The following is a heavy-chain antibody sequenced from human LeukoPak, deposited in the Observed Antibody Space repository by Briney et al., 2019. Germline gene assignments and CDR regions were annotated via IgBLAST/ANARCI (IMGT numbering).Heavy chain of an antibody. CDR2: ISYSGST. CDR3: ASPTATSDS. D-gene: IGHD1-1*01. CDR1: GGSNSSGDYY. Sequence: PSETLSLTCTVSGGSNSSGDYYWSWLRQPPGKGLEWIGYISYSGSTYYNPSLKSRVSISTDTSKNQFSLNLSSVTAADTAVYYCASPTATSDSWGQGTLVTVSS. V-gene: IGHV4-30-4*01. J-gene: IGHJ4*02.